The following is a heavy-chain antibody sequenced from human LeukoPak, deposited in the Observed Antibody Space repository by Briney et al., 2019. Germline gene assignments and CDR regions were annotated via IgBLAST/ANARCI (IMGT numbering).Heavy chain of an antibody. CDR3: AKREGYGSSDY. V-gene: IGHV3-23*01. D-gene: IGHD3-10*01. CDR2: VSSSGGST. Sequence: GGSLRLSCAASGFTFSNYAMNWVRQAPGKGLEWVSGVSSSGGSTYYADSVRGRFTISRDNSKNTLYLQMNSLRAEDTAVYYCAKREGYGSSDYWGQGTLVTVSS. CDR1: GFTFSNYA. J-gene: IGHJ4*02.